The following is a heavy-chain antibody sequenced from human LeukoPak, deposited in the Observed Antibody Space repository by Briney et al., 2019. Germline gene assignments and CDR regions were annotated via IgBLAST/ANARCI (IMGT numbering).Heavy chain of an antibody. CDR2: IYYSGSI. CDR1: GGFISSSY. CDR3: ARAASDYDILTGYIPAPFDY. J-gene: IGHJ4*02. D-gene: IGHD3-9*01. V-gene: IGHV4-59*01. Sequence: SETLSLTCTVSGGFISSSYWSWIRQPPGKGLEWIGYIYYSGSINYNPSLKSRVTISVDTSKNQFSLKLSSVTAADTAVYYCARAASDYDILTGYIPAPFDYWGQGTLVTVSS.